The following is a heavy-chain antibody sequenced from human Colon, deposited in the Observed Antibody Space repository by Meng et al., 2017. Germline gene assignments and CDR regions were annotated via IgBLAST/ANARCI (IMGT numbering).Heavy chain of an antibody. CDR3: ARDGGTDWFDP. Sequence: GESLKISCAASGFRLSRYWMSWVRQAPGKGLEWGANVRQDGAEKHYVDSLKGRFTVSRDNDKNSIYLQMNSLTVDDTALYYCARDGGTDWFDPWGPGTLVTVSS. J-gene: IGHJ5*02. V-gene: IGHV3-7*01. CDR1: GFRLSRYW. D-gene: IGHD1-1*01. CDR2: VRQDGAEK.